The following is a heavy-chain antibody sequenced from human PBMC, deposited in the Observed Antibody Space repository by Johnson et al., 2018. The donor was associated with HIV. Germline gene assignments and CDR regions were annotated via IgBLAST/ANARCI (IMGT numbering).Heavy chain of an antibody. CDR2: IKSKTDGGTT. V-gene: IGHV3-15*05. D-gene: IGHD4-17*01. J-gene: IGHJ3*02. CDR3: AKDTSPSTVTGAFDI. Sequence: EVQLVESGGGLVQPGGSLRLSCAASGFTLSNAWMSWVRPAPGKGLEWVGRIKSKTDGGTTDYAAPVKGRFPISRDDSKNTLYLQMNSLRAEDTALYYCAKDTSPSTVTGAFDIWGQGTMVTVSS. CDR1: GFTLSNAW.